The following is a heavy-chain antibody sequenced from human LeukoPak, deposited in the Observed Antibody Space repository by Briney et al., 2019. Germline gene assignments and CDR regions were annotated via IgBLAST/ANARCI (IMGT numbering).Heavy chain of an antibody. V-gene: IGHV4-59*01. D-gene: IGHD2-15*01. CDR1: GGSISSYY. J-gene: IGHJ6*04. Sequence: PSETLSLTCTVSGGSISSYYWSWIRQPPGKGLEWIGYIYYSGSTNYNPSLKSRVTISVDTSKNQFSLKLSSVTAADTAVYYCARAQGEPLQYCRGGSCPPGYYYGMDVWGKGTTVTVSS. CDR3: ARAQGEPLQYCRGGSCPPGYYYGMDV. CDR2: IYYSGST.